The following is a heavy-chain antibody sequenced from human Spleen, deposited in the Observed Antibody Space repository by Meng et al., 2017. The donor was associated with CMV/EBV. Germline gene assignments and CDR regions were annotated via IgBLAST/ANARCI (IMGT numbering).Heavy chain of an antibody. D-gene: IGHD4-17*01. CDR2: ISAYSGNT. CDR3: ASAGAAVTTHFDF. Sequence: QVQLVQSGAEVKQPGASVKVSCKASGYTFTSYGISWVRQAPGQGLEWVGWISAYSGNTNNAQKFQGRVTMTTDTFTNTAYMEMRSLRSDDAAMYYCASAGAAVTTHFDFWGQGTLVTVSS. V-gene: IGHV1-18*01. J-gene: IGHJ4*02. CDR1: GYTFTSYG.